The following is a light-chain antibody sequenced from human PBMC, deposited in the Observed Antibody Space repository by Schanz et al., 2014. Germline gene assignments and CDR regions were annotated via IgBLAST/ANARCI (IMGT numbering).Light chain of an antibody. CDR2: EVN. V-gene: IGLV2-8*01. J-gene: IGLJ2*01. CDR3: CSYAGNNKLL. CDR1: SSDVGGYKY. Sequence: QSALTQPPSASGSPGQSVTISCTGTSSDVGGYKYVSWYQQHPGKAPKLMIYEVNQRPLGVPDRFSGSKSANTASLTISGLQAEDEADYYCCSYAGNNKLLFGGGTKLTVL.